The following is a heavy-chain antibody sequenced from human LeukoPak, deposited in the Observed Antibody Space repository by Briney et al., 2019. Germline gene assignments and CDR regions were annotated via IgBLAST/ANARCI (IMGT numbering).Heavy chain of an antibody. CDR3: ARVFGFGGGHY. J-gene: IGHJ4*02. Sequence: PGGSLRLSCAASGFYFCVLEMNCVRHPPEKGLECISYICSTVISIHYPDSLKGRFTTSRDNAKNSLYLPMDRPGVQDTGLYYCARVFGFGGGHYWGQGTLVTVSS. CDR2: ICSTVISI. CDR1: GFYFCVLE. D-gene: IGHD3-10*01. V-gene: IGHV3-48*03.